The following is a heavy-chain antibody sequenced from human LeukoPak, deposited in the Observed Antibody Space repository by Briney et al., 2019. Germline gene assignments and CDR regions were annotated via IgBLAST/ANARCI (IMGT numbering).Heavy chain of an antibody. V-gene: IGHV1-2*02. CDR1: GYTFTGYY. D-gene: IGHD6-13*01. CDR3: ARFWGIAAAGSDY. CDR2: INPNSGGT. Sequence: GASVKVSCKASGYTFTGYYMHWVRQAPGQGLEWMGWINPNSGGTNYAQKFQGRVTMTRDTSISTAYMELSRLRSDDTAVYYCARFWGIAAAGSDYGGQGTLVTVSS. J-gene: IGHJ4*02.